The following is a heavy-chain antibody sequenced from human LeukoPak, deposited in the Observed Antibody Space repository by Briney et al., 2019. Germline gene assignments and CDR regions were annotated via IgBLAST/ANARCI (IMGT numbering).Heavy chain of an antibody. V-gene: IGHV3-21*01. CDR2: ISSSSSYI. D-gene: IGHD4-17*01. J-gene: IGHJ6*03. Sequence: GGSLRLSCAASGYTLSSYSMNWVRQAPGKGLEWVSSISSSSSYIYYADSVKGRFTISRDNAKNSLYLQMNSLRAEDTAVYYCARDKNDYGDYVGFYYYYYMDVWGKGTTVTVSS. CDR3: ARDKNDYGDYVGFYYYYYMDV. CDR1: GYTLSSYS.